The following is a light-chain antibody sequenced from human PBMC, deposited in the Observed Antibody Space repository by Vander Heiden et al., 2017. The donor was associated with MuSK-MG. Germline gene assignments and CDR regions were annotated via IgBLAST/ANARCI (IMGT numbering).Light chain of an antibody. CDR2: GAS. Sequence: EIVMTQSPATLSVSPGERATLSCRASQSVSSNLAWYQQKPGQAPRLLIYGASTRATGVPARFSGRRSGTEFTLTISSLRSEDFAIYFCQQDHNWPLTFGGGTKVDFK. J-gene: IGKJ4*01. V-gene: IGKV3-15*01. CDR1: QSVSSN. CDR3: QQDHNWPLT.